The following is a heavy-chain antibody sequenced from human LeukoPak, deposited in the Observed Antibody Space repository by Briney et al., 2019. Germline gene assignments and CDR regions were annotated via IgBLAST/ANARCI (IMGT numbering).Heavy chain of an antibody. Sequence: PGGSLRLSCAASGFTFSSYSMNWVRQAPGKGLEWVSSISSSSSYIYYADSVKGRFTISRDNAKNSLYLQMNSLRAEDTAVYYCARDRDSSGYYVRNVDYWGQGTLVTVSS. V-gene: IGHV3-21*01. CDR3: ARDRDSSGYYVRNVDY. CDR1: GFTFSSYS. J-gene: IGHJ4*02. CDR2: ISSSSSYI. D-gene: IGHD3-22*01.